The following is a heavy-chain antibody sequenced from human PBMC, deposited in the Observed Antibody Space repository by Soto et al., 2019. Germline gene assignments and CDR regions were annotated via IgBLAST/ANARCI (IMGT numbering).Heavy chain of an antibody. D-gene: IGHD3-22*01. CDR1: GGTFSSYT. Sequence: QVQLVQSGAEVKKPGSSVKVSCKASGGTFSSYTISWVRQAPGQGLEWMGGIIPIFGTANYAQRFQGRVTIPADESTSTASMELSSRRSEDTAVFYCARQGESSGSYCYSMDVWGQGTTVIVSS. J-gene: IGHJ6*02. V-gene: IGHV1-69*12. CDR2: IIPIFGTA. CDR3: ARQGESSGSYCYSMDV.